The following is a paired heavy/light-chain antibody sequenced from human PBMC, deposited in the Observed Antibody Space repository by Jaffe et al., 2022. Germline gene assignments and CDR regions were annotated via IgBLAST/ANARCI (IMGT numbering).Light chain of an antibody. CDR2: DVS. V-gene: IGKV3-11*01. Sequence: EIVLTQSPATLSLSPGDRATLSCRASQYVDNYLAWYQQKPGQALRLLIYDVSNRAPAVPARFSGSGSGTDFTLTISSLEPEDFAVYYCLQRIQWPYTFGQGTSLEIK. CDR1: QYVDNY. CDR3: LQRIQWPYT. J-gene: IGKJ2*01.
Heavy chain of an antibody. V-gene: IGHV3-49*04. CDR1: GFTFGDYA. Sequence: EVQLVESGGGLVQPGRSLRLSCRTSGFTFGDYAVSWVRQAPGKGLEWVGFIRSKVYGGTPEYAASVTDRFTISRDDSKSIAYLQMDSLKTEDTAIYYCTRDSPSTVGSIPYDYWGQGTLVTVSS. CDR3: TRDSPSTVGSIPYDY. D-gene: IGHD3-10*01. J-gene: IGHJ4*02. CDR2: IRSKVYGGTP.